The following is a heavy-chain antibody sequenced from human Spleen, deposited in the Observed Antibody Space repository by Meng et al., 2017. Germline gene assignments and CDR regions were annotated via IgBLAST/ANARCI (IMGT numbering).Heavy chain of an antibody. V-gene: IGHV4-4*02. CDR1: GASIATTNW. CDR3: VRIFDS. J-gene: IGHJ4*02. Sequence: QVQLQESGPGLVKPSQTLSLTCAVSGASIATTNWWGWVRQPPGKGLEWIGEIHLGGRPNYSPSLKSRVTISVDKSNNELSLKLTSVTAVDTAVYFCVRIFDSRAQGTLVTVSS. CDR2: IHLGGRP.